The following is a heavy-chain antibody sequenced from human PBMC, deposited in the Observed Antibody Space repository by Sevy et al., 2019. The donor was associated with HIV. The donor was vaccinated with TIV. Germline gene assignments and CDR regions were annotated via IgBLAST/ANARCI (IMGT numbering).Heavy chain of an antibody. CDR2: ISGSGGST. V-gene: IGHV3-23*01. J-gene: IGHJ4*02. CDR1: GFTFSSYA. Sequence: GGSLRLSCAASGFTFSSYAMSWVRQAPGKGLEWVSAISGSGGSTYYANSVKGRFTISRDNSKNTLYLQMNSLRAEDTAVYYCAKDRSGSYYGNFDYWGQGTLVTVSS. D-gene: IGHD1-26*01. CDR3: AKDRSGSYYGNFDY.